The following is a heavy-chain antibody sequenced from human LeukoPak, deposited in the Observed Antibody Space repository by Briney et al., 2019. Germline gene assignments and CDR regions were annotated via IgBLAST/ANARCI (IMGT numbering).Heavy chain of an antibody. V-gene: IGHV4-59*01. J-gene: IGHJ4*02. CDR3: ARSSDHCSSTSCSTPFDC. Sequence: SETLALTCTVSGVSISSYYWSWIRQPPGKGLEWIGYIYYSGSTNYNPSLKSRVTISVDTSKNQFSLKLSSVTAADAAVYYCARSSDHCSSTSCSTPFDCWGQGTLVTVSS. CDR2: IYYSGST. D-gene: IGHD2-2*01. CDR1: GVSISSYY.